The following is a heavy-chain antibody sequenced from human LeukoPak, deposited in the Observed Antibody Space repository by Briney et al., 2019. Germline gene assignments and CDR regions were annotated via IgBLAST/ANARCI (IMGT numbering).Heavy chain of an antibody. V-gene: IGHV3-30*02. CDR3: ARDPSPRTSYYYYYMDV. Sequence: GGSLRLSCAASGFTLSNYGMHWVRQAPGKGLEWVAFIRFDGGNKYYAESVKGRFTISRDNAKNSLHLQMNSLRVEDTAVYYCARDPSPRTSYYYYYMDVWGKGTTVTVSS. CDR1: GFTLSNYG. D-gene: IGHD2-2*01. J-gene: IGHJ6*03. CDR2: IRFDGGNK.